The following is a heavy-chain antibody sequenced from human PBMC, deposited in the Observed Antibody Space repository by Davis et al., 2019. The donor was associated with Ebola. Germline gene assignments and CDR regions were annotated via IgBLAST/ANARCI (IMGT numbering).Heavy chain of an antibody. V-gene: IGHV3-30*03. CDR1: GFTLSNYG. CDR3: TRGPIVVVIVFDY. Sequence: GESLKISCAASGFTLSNYGMHWVRQAPGKGLEWVAITSFDGSNEHYADSVKGRFTISRDSSRNTLYLQMSSLRPEDTAVYYCTRGPIVVVIVFDYWGQGTLVTVSS. CDR2: TSFDGSNE. J-gene: IGHJ4*02. D-gene: IGHD2-21*01.